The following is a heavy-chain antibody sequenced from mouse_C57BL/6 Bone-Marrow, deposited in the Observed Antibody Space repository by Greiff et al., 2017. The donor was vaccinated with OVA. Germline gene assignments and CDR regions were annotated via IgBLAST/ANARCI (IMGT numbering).Heavy chain of an antibody. D-gene: IGHD1-1*01. CDR3: SKDAAVSPLRLLYYCAMDY. V-gene: IGHV1-87*01. CDR1: YTFSRRVH. CDR2: GQGLAWIG. J-gene: IGHJ4*01. Sequence: QVHVKQSGPELARPWASVKISCQAFYTFSRRVHFAIRDTNYWMQWVKQRPGQGLAWIGAIYPGNGDTSYNQKFKGKATLTADKSSSTAYMPLSNLTSKDAAVSPLRLLYYCAMDYWGQGTSVTVSS.